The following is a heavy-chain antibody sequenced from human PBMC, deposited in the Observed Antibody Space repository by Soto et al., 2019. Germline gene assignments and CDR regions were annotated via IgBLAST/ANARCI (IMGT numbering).Heavy chain of an antibody. CDR2: INHSGST. J-gene: IGHJ4*02. CDR1: GGSFSGYY. D-gene: IGHD3-10*01. Sequence: PSETLSLTCAVYGGSFSGYYWSWIRQPPGKGLEWIGEINHSGSTNYNPSLKSRVTISVDTSKNQFSLKLSSVTAADTAVYYCARGDYYFTSGTYYGFDYWGQGILVTVSS. V-gene: IGHV4-34*01. CDR3: ARGDYYFTSGTYYGFDY.